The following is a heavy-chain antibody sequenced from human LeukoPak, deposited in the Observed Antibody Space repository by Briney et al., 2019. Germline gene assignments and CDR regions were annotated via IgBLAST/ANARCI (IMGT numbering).Heavy chain of an antibody. J-gene: IGHJ4*02. Sequence: ASVTVSCKASGHTFTSYGISWVRQAPGRGREGMGWISAYNGNTNYAQKLQGRVTMTTNTSTSTAYMELRSLRSDDTAVYYCARVLREQDFDYWGQGTLVTVSS. CDR2: ISAYNGNT. CDR3: ARVLREQDFDY. D-gene: IGHD1-26*01. V-gene: IGHV1-18*01. CDR1: GHTFTSYG.